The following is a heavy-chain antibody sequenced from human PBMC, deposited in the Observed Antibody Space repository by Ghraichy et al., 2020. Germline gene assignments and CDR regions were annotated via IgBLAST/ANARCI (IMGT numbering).Heavy chain of an antibody. Sequence: SETLSLTCAVYGGSFSGYYWSWIRQPPGKGLEWIGEINHSGSTNYNPSLKSRVTISVDTSKNQFSLKLSSVTAADTAVYYCARSGWGSNGYYKAKYFQDWGQGTLVTVSS. CDR3: ARSGWGSNGYYKAKYFQD. D-gene: IGHD3-22*01. CDR1: GGSFSGYY. V-gene: IGHV4-34*01. J-gene: IGHJ1*01. CDR2: INHSGST.